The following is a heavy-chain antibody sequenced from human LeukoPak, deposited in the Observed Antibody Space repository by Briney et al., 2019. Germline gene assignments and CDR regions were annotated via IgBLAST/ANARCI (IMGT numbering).Heavy chain of an antibody. CDR3: ARHRAGYSYGLHPYFDWDY. CDR1: GGSISSYY. D-gene: IGHD5-18*01. J-gene: IGHJ4*02. CDR2: IYYSGST. V-gene: IGHV4-59*08. Sequence: SETLSLTCTVSGGSISSYYWSWIRQPPGKGLEWIGYIYYSGSTNYNPSLKSRVTISVDTSKNQFSLKLSSVTAADTAVYYCARHRAGYSYGLHPYFDWDYWGQGTLVTVSS.